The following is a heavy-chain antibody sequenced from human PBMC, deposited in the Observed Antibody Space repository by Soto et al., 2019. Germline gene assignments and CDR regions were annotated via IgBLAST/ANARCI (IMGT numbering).Heavy chain of an antibody. D-gene: IGHD3-10*01. CDR2: IDPSDSYT. V-gene: IGHV5-10-1*01. J-gene: IGHJ6*02. CDR1: GYSFTSYW. CDR3: GGGPYYYGSGSYYNTYYYYGMVV. Sequence: GESLKISCKGSGYSFTSYWSSWVRQMPGKGLEWMGRIDPSDSYTNYSPSFQGHVTISADKSISTAYLQWSSLKASDTAMYYCGGGPYYYGSGSYYNTYYYYGMVVWGQGTTVTVSS.